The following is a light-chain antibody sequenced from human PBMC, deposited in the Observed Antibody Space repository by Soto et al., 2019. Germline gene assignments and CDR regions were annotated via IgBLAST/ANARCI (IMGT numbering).Light chain of an antibody. CDR3: QQFASSPRT. J-gene: IGKJ1*01. CDR2: DAS. V-gene: IGKV3-11*01. CDR1: QSVGSY. Sequence: EIVLIQSPATLSLSPGERATLSCRASQSVGSYLAWYQHKPGQAPRLLISDASNRATGVPDRFIASGSGTDFTLTISRLEPEDFAVYYCQQFASSPRTCGRGTKVDIK.